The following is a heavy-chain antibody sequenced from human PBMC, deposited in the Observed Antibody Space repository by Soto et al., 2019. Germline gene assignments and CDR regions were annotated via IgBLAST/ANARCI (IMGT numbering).Heavy chain of an antibody. V-gene: IGHV1-2*02. D-gene: IGHD1-26*01. Sequence: ASVKVSCKASGYTFTGYYMHWVRQAPGQGLEWMGWINPNSGGTNYAQKFQGRVTMTRDTSISTAYMELSRLRSDDTAVYYCARVEAGSYSRPFDYWGQGTLVTVSS. J-gene: IGHJ4*02. CDR2: INPNSGGT. CDR3: ARVEAGSYSRPFDY. CDR1: GYTFTGYY.